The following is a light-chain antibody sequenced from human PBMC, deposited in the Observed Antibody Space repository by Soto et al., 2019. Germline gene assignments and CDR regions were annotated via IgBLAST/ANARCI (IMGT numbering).Light chain of an antibody. CDR1: QSISKY. V-gene: IGKV1-5*03. CDR3: QHYNSYSEA. Sequence: DIQLTQSPSSLSASVEDRVTITCRASQSISKYLDWYQQKPGKAPKLLIYKASTLKSGVPSRFSGSGSGTEFTLTISSLQPDDFATYYCQHYNSYSEAFGQGTKVDIK. J-gene: IGKJ1*01. CDR2: KAS.